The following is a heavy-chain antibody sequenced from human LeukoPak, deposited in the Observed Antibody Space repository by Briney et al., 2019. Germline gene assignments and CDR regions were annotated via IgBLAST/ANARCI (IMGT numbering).Heavy chain of an antibody. CDR2: IYYSGST. Sequence: PSETLSLTCAVSGGSISSGGYSWSWIRQPPGKGLEWIGYIYYSGSTYYNPSLKSRVTISVDTSKNQFSLKLSSVTAADTAVYYCARGFSSSWYGYYYYYYMDVWGKGTTVTVSS. CDR1: GGSISSGGYS. D-gene: IGHD6-13*01. CDR3: ARGFSSSWYGYYYYYYMDV. V-gene: IGHV4-30-4*07. J-gene: IGHJ6*03.